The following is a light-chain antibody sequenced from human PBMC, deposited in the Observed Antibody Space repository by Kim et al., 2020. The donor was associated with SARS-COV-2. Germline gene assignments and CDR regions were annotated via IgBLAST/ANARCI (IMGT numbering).Light chain of an antibody. CDR1: SSNIGAGYD. CDR3: QSYDSSLSGHYV. Sequence: VTISCTGSSSNIGAGYDVHWYQQLPGTAPKLLIYGNSNRPSGVPDRFSGSKSGTSASLAITGLQAEDEADDYCQSYDSSLSGHYVFGTGTKVTVL. J-gene: IGLJ1*01. CDR2: GNS. V-gene: IGLV1-40*01.